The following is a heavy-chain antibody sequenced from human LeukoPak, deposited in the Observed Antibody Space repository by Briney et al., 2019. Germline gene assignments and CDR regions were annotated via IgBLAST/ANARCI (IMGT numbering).Heavy chain of an antibody. D-gene: IGHD4-17*01. CDR2: INSDGSST. J-gene: IGHJ6*02. CDR3: AKLPPSRTVTTRGGYYYGMDV. Sequence: PGGSLRLSCAASGFTFSSYWMHWVRQAPGKGLVWVSRINSDGSSTSYADSVKGRFTISRDNAKNTRYLQMNSLRAEDTAVYYCAKLPPSRTVTTRGGYYYGMDVWGQGTTVTVSS. V-gene: IGHV3-74*01. CDR1: GFTFSSYW.